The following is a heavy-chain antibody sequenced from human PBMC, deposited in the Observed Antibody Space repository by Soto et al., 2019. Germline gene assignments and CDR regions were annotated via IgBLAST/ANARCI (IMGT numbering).Heavy chain of an antibody. CDR1: GGSISSYY. J-gene: IGHJ3*02. CDR2: IYTSGST. V-gene: IGHV4-4*07. Sequence: SETLSLTCTVSGGSISSYYWSWIRQPAGKGLEWIGRIYTSGSTNYNPSLKSRVPMPVDTSKNQFSLKLSSVTAADTAVYYCARGMCGLDFFDESFDIWGQGTMVTVSS. D-gene: IGHD3-3*01. CDR3: ARGMCGLDFFDESFDI.